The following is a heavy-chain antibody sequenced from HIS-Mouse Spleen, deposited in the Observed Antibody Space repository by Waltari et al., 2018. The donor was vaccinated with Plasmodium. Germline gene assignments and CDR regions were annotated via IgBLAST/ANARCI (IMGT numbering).Heavy chain of an antibody. J-gene: IGHJ1*01. V-gene: IGHV1-2*02. CDR2: INPNSGGT. CDR3: ARVLGYKAAAGTFVEYFQH. CDR1: GYTFTGYH. Sequence: QVQLVQSGAEVKKPGASVKVSCKASGYTFTGYHMHWVRQAPGQGPEWMGWINPNSGGTNYAQKFQGRVTMTRDTSISTAYMELSRLRSDDTAVYYCARVLGYKAAAGTFVEYFQHWGQGTLVTVSS. D-gene: IGHD6-13*01.